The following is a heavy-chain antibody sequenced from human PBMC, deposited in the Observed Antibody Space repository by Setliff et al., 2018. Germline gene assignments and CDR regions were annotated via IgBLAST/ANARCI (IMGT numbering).Heavy chain of an antibody. V-gene: IGHV3-33*08. CDR1: GFTFSTYR. D-gene: IGHD2-15*01. CDR2: IWDDGVKK. J-gene: IGHJ4*02. CDR3: ARTCSGSGCYAGLES. Sequence: HPGGSLRLSCAASGFTFSTYRMHWVRQAPGKGLEWVAVIWDDGVKKYHADSVKGRFTISRDNSKSTLYLQMNSLRPEDTAVYYCARTCSGSGCYAGLESWGQGTPVTVSS.